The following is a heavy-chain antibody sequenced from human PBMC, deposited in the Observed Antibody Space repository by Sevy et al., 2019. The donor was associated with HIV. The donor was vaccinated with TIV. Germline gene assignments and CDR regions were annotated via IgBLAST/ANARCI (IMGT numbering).Heavy chain of an antibody. CDR2: LSGLSNYI. CDR1: GFAFSDYS. Sequence: GGSLRLTCAASGFAFSDYSMNWVRRAPGKGLEWVSCLSGLSNYIYYADSMRGRFTISRDNAKNSLFLQMNSLRAEDTAVYYCARRGPSAVHDAFDFWGQGTMVTVSS. D-gene: IGHD3-10*01. V-gene: IGHV3-21*01. CDR3: ARRGPSAVHDAFDF. J-gene: IGHJ3*01.